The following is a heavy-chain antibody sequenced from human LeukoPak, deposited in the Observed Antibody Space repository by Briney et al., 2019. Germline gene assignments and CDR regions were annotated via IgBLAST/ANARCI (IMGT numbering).Heavy chain of an antibody. J-gene: IGHJ6*03. CDR1: GFTFSSYA. V-gene: IGHV3-23*01. CDR3: AKERGHPLPNYHMDV. Sequence: GGSLRLSCAASGFTFSSYAMSWVRQAPGKGLEWDSTIVDTGDGTFYADSVRGRFTISRDSSKNTLYLQMNSLRADDTAVYYCAKERGHPLPNYHMDVWGKRTTVTVSS. D-gene: IGHD4/OR15-4a*01. CDR2: IVDTGDGT.